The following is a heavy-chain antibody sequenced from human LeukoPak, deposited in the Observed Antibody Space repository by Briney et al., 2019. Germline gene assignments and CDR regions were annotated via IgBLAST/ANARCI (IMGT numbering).Heavy chain of an antibody. Sequence: SETLSLTCTVSGGSISSYHWSWIRQPPGKGLEWIVYIYYSGSTNYNPSLKSRVIISVDTSKNQFSLKLSSVTAADTAVYYCARQVRYDFSYYFDYWGQGTLVTVSS. J-gene: IGHJ4*02. CDR2: IYYSGST. CDR1: GGSISSYH. D-gene: IGHD3-3*01. V-gene: IGHV4-59*01. CDR3: ARQVRYDFSYYFDY.